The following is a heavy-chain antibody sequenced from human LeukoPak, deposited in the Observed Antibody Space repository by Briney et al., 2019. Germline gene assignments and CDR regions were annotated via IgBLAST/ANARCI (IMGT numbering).Heavy chain of an antibody. CDR3: ARMYYDPYYIDY. CDR1: GGSISSGDYY. CDR2: IYYSGST. D-gene: IGHD3-3*01. Sequence: SETLSLTCTVSGGSISSGDYYWSWIRQPPGKGLEWIAYIYYSGSTYYNSSLKSRVTISIDTSRNQFSLKLSSVTAADAAMYYCARMYYDPYYIDYWGQGILVTVSS. J-gene: IGHJ4*02. V-gene: IGHV4-30-4*08.